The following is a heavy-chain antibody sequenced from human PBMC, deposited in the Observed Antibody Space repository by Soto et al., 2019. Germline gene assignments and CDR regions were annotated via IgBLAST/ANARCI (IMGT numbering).Heavy chain of an antibody. CDR1: GFTSANYG. CDR2: IRSKAYRGTT. D-gene: IGHD1-26*01. J-gene: IGHJ4*02. V-gene: IGHV3-49*03. CDR3: ARGGAGWETHPYYFDY. Sequence: GGSLRLSCTASGFTSANYGCSRFRQAPGKGLEWVGFIRSKAYRGTTELAASVKGRVTISRDDSKSIAYLQMNSVKTEDTAVYYCARGGAGWETHPYYFDYWGQGTLVTVSS.